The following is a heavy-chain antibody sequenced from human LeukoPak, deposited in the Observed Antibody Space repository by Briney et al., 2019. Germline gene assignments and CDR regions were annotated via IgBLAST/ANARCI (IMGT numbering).Heavy chain of an antibody. D-gene: IGHD3-10*01. V-gene: IGHV1-46*01. CDR1: GYTFTSYY. CDR3: ARDAYAYYYGSGSYYTGPFAY. Sequence: ASVKVSCKGSGYTFTSYYMHWVRQAPGQGLEWKGIINPSGGSTSYAQKFQGRVTMTTDTSTSTAYMELRSLRSDDTAVYYCARDAYAYYYGSGSYYTGPFAYWGQGTLVTVSS. J-gene: IGHJ4*02. CDR2: INPSGGST.